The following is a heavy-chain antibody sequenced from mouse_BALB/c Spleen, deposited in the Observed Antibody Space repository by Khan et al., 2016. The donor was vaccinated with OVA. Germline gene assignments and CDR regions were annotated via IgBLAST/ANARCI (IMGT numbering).Heavy chain of an antibody. J-gene: IGHJ3*01. V-gene: IGHV1-9*01. D-gene: IGHD1-1*01. CDR3: ARGNYYGSTSWFGY. Sequence: QVQLQQSGAELMKPGASVKISCKPTGYTFSSYWIEWVKQRPGHGLEWIGEILPGSNSTNYNERFQGKATITADTSSNPAYMQLSSLTSEDSAIYYCARGNYYGSTSWFGYWGQGTLVTVSA. CDR2: ILPGSNST. CDR1: GYTFSSYW.